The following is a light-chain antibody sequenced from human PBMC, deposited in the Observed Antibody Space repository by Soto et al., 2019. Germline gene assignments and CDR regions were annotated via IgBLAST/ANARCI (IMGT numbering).Light chain of an antibody. CDR1: QSVSSN. CDR3: QQYDNWYT. V-gene: IGKV3-15*01. J-gene: IGKJ2*01. Sequence: EIVMTQSPATLSVSPGERVTLSCRASQSVSSNLAWYQQKPGQAPRLLIYGASTRATGVPARFSGSGSGTECTLTISSLQSEDFAVYYCQQYDNWYTFGQGTKLEIK. CDR2: GAS.